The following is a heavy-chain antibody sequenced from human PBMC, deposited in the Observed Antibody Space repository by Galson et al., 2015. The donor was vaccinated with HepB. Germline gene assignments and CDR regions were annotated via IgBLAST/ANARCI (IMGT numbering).Heavy chain of an antibody. CDR3: ARDRYGSGDFDY. V-gene: IGHV3-64*04. J-gene: IGHJ4*02. CDR1: GFTFSTSA. Sequence: SLRLSCAASGFTFSTSAMHWVRQAPGKGLEFVSAISSNGDSTYYADSVKGRFTISRDNSKNTLYLQMNSLRAEDTAVYYCARDRYGSGDFDYWGQGTLVTVSS. D-gene: IGHD2-15*01. CDR2: ISSNGDST.